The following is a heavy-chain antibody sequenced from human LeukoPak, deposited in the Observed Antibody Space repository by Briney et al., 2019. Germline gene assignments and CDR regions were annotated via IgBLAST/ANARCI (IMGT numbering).Heavy chain of an antibody. D-gene: IGHD6-13*01. CDR1: GFTFRSYA. V-gene: IGHV3-23*01. CDR2: IFGNGDKT. Sequence: GGSLRLSCAASGFTFRSYAMSWVRQAAGKGLEWISDIFGNGDKTYYADSVKGRFTISRDNSRNALYLQMNSLRAEDTAVYYCAKGYSSSWYWLLPFDYWGQGTLVTVSS. J-gene: IGHJ4*02. CDR3: AKGYSSSWYWLLPFDY.